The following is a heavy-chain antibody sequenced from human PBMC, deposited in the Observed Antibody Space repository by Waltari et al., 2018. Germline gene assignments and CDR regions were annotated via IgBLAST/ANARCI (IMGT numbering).Heavy chain of an antibody. CDR1: GFTFSNYA. CDR2: IYSGGST. D-gene: IGHD5-18*01. J-gene: IGHJ4*02. Sequence: EVQLLESGGDLVQPGGSLRLSCAASGFTFSNYAMSWVRQAPGKGLEWVSVIYSGGSTYYVDSVKGRFTISRDNSKSTLYLQMNSLRAEDTAIYYCAKDGAMAYGDSWGQGTLVTVSS. CDR3: AKDGAMAYGDS. V-gene: IGHV3-23*03.